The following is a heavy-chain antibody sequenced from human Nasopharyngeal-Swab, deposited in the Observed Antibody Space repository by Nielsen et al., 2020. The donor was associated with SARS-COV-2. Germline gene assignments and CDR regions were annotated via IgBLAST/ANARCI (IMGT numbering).Heavy chain of an antibody. CDR3: AGPFGVVIPYYMDV. CDR1: AGSFAGYS. V-gene: IGHV4-34*01. CDR2: IDHSGTT. Sequence: SELLSFTCEAYAGSFAGYSWSWIRQLPGKGLEWFGEIDHSGTTNYNPSLKSRVTISIDTSKNQFSLKVNSVTAADTAVYYCAGPFGVVIPYYMDVWGKGTTVTVSS. D-gene: IGHD3-3*01. J-gene: IGHJ6*03.